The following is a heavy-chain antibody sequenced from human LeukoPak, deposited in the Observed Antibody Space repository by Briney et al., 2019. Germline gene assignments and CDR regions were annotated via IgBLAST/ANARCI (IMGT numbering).Heavy chain of an antibody. CDR2: VYHSGST. D-gene: IGHD1/OR15-1a*01. J-gene: IGHJ4*02. CDR3: ARDEMEHHGSYYDF. Sequence: SETLSLTCTVSDYSISIGYYWGWIRQPPGKGLEWIGSVYHSGSTYYNPSLKSRVTISVDTSKNQFSLKLSSVTAADTAFYYCARDEMEHHGSYYDFWGQGTLVTVSS. V-gene: IGHV4-38-2*02. CDR1: DYSISIGYY.